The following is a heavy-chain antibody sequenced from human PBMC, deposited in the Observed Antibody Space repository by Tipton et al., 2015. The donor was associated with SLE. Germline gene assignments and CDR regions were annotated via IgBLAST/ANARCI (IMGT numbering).Heavy chain of an antibody. V-gene: IGHV4-34*01. CDR2: INHSGST. D-gene: IGHD3-9*01. Sequence: TLSLTCAVYGGSFSGYYWSWIRQPPGKGLEWIGEINHSGSTNYNPSLKSRFTISVDTSKNQFSLKLISVTAAVTAVYYCASGILTENAVLDVWGQGTLVSVAP. CDR1: GGSFSGYY. J-gene: IGHJ3*01. CDR3: ASGILTENAVLDV.